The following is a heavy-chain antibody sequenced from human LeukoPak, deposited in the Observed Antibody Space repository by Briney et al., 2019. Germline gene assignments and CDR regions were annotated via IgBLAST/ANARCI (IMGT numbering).Heavy chain of an antibody. J-gene: IGHJ4*02. CDR2: ISSGSSYI. Sequence: GGSLRLSCAASGFTFSSYNMNWVRQAPGKGLEWVSSISSGSSYIYYADSVKGRFTISRDNAKSSLYLQMNSLRAEDTAVYYCARERPVSIAAAGRRVFDYWGQGTLVTVSS. D-gene: IGHD6-13*01. CDR1: GFTFSSYN. V-gene: IGHV3-21*01. CDR3: ARERPVSIAAAGRRVFDY.